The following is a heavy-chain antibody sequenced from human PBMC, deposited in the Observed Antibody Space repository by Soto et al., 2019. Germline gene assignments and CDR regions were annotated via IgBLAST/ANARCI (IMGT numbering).Heavy chain of an antibody. Sequence: SETLSLTCTVSGGSISIYYWSWIRQPPGKGLEWIGYIYYSGSTNYNPSLKSRVTISVDTSKNQFSLKLSSVTAADTAVYYCASATIAAAGYNWFDPWGQGALVTVSS. CDR1: GGSISIYY. V-gene: IGHV4-59*08. CDR2: IYYSGST. D-gene: IGHD6-13*01. J-gene: IGHJ5*02. CDR3: ASATIAAAGYNWFDP.